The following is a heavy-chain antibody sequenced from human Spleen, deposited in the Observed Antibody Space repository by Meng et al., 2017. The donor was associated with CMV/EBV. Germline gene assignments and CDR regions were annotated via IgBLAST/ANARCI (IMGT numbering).Heavy chain of an antibody. CDR1: GFTFNTAW. Sequence: SGFTFNTAWMSWVRQAPGKGLEWVSVIYSGGSTYYADSVKGRFTISRDNSKNTLYLQMNSLRAEDTAVYYCARAFHYWSGYPFDYWGQGTLVTVSS. CDR3: ARAFHYWSGYPFDY. J-gene: IGHJ4*02. V-gene: IGHV3-66*02. CDR2: IYSGGST. D-gene: IGHD3-3*02.